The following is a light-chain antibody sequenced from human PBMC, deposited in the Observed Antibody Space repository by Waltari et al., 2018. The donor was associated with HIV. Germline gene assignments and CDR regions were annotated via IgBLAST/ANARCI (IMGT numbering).Light chain of an antibody. J-gene: IGLJ1*01. V-gene: IGLV3-1*01. CDR3: QAWDSGTGV. CDR2: QDD. CDR1: KLDDKS. Sequence: SYELTQPPSVSVSPGQAATITCSGAKLDDKSVCWYQQKPGRSPVLFIYQDDKRLSGIPDRFSGSNSGNTATLTISGTQTMDEADYYCQAWDSGTGVFGTGTTVTVL.